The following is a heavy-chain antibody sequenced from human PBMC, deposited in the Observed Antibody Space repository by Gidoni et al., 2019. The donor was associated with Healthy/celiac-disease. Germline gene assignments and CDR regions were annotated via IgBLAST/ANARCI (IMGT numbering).Heavy chain of an antibody. CDR1: GGAISRSSYY. CDR2: IYYSGSS. D-gene: IGHD1-26*01. V-gene: IGHV4-39*01. Sequence: QLQMKESGPGLVKPSETLSRTGTVSGGAISRSSYYWGWIRQPPGKGLEWIGSIYYSGSSYYNPSLKRRVTISVDTSKNLFSLKLSSVTAADTAVYYCATGKWELLEYWGQGTLVTVSS. CDR3: ATGKWELLEY. J-gene: IGHJ4*02.